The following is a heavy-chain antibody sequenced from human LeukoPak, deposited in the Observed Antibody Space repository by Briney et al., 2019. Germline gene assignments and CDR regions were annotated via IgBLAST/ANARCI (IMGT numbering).Heavy chain of an antibody. CDR3: AREGDRGAEVADYFDD. CDR2: ISGGSAAT. D-gene: IGHD6-19*01. J-gene: IGHJ4*02. Sequence: PGGSLRLSCAASGFTFSIYSMAWVRQAPGKGLEWVSVISGGSAATFYADSVKGRFTISRDNSKNTMYLQISSLRSEDTAVYYCAREGDRGAEVADYFDDWGQGSLVTVSS. CDR1: GFTFSIYS. V-gene: IGHV3-23*01.